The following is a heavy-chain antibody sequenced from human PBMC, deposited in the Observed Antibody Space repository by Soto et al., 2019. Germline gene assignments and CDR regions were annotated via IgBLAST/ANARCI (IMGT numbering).Heavy chain of an antibody. V-gene: IGHV1-3*01. D-gene: IGHD4-17*01. J-gene: IGHJ2*01. CDR2: INAGNGNT. CDR1: GYTFTIHA. Sequence: GASVKVSCKASGYTFTIHAMHWVRQAPGQRLEWMGWINAGNGNTKYSQKFQGRVTITRDTSASTAYMELSSLRSEDTAVYYCARTPKTTVQPTPYWYFDLWGRGTLVTVSS. CDR3: ARTPKTTVQPTPYWYFDL.